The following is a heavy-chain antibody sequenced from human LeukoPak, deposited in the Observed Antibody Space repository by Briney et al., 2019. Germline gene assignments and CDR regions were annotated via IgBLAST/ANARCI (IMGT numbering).Heavy chain of an antibody. J-gene: IGHJ2*01. CDR2: ISSNGGST. Sequence: GGSLRLSCAASGFTFSSYAMHWVRQAPGKGLEYVSAISSNGGSTYYASSVKGRFTISRDNSKNTLYLQMGSLRAEDMAVYYCARGISSGWWYWYFDLWGRGTLVTVSS. D-gene: IGHD6-19*01. CDR1: GFTFSSYA. CDR3: ARGISSGWWYWYFDL. V-gene: IGHV3-64*01.